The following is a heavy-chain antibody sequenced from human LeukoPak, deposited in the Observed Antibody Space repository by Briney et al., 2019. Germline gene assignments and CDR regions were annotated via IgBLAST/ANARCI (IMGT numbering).Heavy chain of an antibody. V-gene: IGHV3-48*04. J-gene: IGHJ4*02. CDR1: GFTFSSYA. CDR2: ISSSGSTI. D-gene: IGHD6-19*01. CDR3: ARDFDGIAVADDFDY. Sequence: PGGSLRLSCAASGFTFSSYAMSWVRQAPGKGLEWVSYISSSGSTIYYADSVKGRFTISRDNAKNSLYLQMNSLRAEDTAVYYCARDFDGIAVADDFDYWGQGTLVTVSS.